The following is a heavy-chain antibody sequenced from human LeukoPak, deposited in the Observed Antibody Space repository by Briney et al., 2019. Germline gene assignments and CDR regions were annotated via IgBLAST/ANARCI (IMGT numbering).Heavy chain of an antibody. CDR3: AKFDGVQIWLPSYHYYMDV. CDR2: FSGSGVST. CDR1: GFTLRNYA. Sequence: GGSLRLSCAASGFTLRNYAMSWVRQAPGKGLEWDSAFSGSGVSTHYAASVKGRFTISRDNSKKKLYLQMNSLTAEDTAVYYCAKFDGVQIWLPSYHYYMDVWGKGTTVTVSS. J-gene: IGHJ6*03. D-gene: IGHD5-18*01. V-gene: IGHV3-23*01.